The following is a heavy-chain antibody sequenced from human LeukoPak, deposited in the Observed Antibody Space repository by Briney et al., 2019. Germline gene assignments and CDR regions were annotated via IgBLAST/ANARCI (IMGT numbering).Heavy chain of an antibody. V-gene: IGHV1-2*06. CDR2: INPNSGGT. Sequence: GASVKVSCRASGYTFTDYYMHWVRQAPGQGLEWMGRINPNSGGTNYAQKFQGRVTMTRDTSISTAYMELSSRRSDDTAFYYCARAPPSSGSYYRLHSWFDPWGQGAWSPFP. CDR3: ARAPPSSGSYYRLHSWFDP. J-gene: IGHJ5*02. D-gene: IGHD3-10*01. CDR1: GYTFTDYY.